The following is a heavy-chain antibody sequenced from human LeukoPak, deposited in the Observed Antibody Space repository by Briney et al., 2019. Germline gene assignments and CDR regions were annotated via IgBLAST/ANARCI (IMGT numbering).Heavy chain of an antibody. V-gene: IGHV3-74*01. J-gene: IGHJ4*02. D-gene: IGHD6-19*01. CDR2: INNDGTIT. CDR3: ARETAVTGSYYFDY. CDR1: GFTFSSYW. Sequence: GGSLRLSCAASGFTFSSYWMHWVRQAPGKGVVGVSRINNDGTITTYADSVKGRFTVSRDNAKNTLYLQMNSLRAEDTAVYYCARETAVTGSYYFDYWGQGSLVTVSS.